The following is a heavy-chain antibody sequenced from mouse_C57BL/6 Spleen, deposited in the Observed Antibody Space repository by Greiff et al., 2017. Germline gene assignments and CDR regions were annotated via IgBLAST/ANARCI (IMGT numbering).Heavy chain of an antibody. V-gene: IGHV14-3*01. Sequence: EVQLQQSVAELVRPGASVKLSCTASGFNIKNTYMHWVKQRPEQGLEWIGRIDPANGNTKYAPKFQGKATITADTSSNTASLQLSSLTSEATAIYYCARSDYGSSGYFGVWGTGTTVTVAS. J-gene: IGHJ1*03. CDR1: GFNIKNTY. D-gene: IGHD1-1*01. CDR2: IDPANGNT. CDR3: ARSDYGSSGYFGV.